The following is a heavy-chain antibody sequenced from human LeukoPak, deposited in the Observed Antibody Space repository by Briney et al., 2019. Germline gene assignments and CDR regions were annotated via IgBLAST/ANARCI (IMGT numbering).Heavy chain of an antibody. J-gene: IGHJ6*03. D-gene: IGHD3-10*01. CDR2: IIPIFGTA. CDR1: GGTFSSYA. V-gene: IGHV1-69*13. Sequence: PVKVSCKASGGTFSSYAISWGRQAPGQGLEWMGGIIPIFGTANYAQKFQGRVTITADESTSTAYMELSSLRSEDTAVYYCARGAGQSAYYYYYYMDVWGKGTTVTVSS. CDR3: ARGAGQSAYYYYYYMDV.